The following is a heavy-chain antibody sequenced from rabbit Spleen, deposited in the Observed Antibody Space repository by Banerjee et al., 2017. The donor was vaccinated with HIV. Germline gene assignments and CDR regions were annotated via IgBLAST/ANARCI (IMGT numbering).Heavy chain of an antibody. J-gene: IGHJ6*01. V-gene: IGHV1S45*01. Sequence: QEQLVESGGGLVKPEGSLKLSCTASGFSFSNKAVMCWVRQAPGKGLEWIACINIVTGKSVYASWAKGRIIMSRTSSTTVTLQMTSLTAADTATYFCARDTASSFSSYGMDLWGQGTLVTVS. CDR2: INIVTGKS. CDR3: ARDTASSFSSYGMDL. D-gene: IGHD6-1*01. CDR1: GFSFSNKAV.